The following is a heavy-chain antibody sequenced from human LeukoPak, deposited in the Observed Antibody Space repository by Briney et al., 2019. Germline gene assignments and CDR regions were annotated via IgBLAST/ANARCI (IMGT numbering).Heavy chain of an antibody. Sequence: ASVKVSCKASGYTFTSYGITWVRQAPGQGPEWMGWISACNSNTNYAQKLQGRVTMTTDTSTSTAHMELRSLRSDDTAVYYCARRGGRGFVDYWGQGTLVTVSS. D-gene: IGHD2-15*01. V-gene: IGHV1-18*01. CDR1: GYTFTSYG. J-gene: IGHJ4*02. CDR3: ARRGGRGFVDY. CDR2: ISACNSNT.